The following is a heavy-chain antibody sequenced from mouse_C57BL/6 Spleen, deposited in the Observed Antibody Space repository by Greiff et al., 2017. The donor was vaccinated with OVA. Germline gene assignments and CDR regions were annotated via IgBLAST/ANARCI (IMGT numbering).Heavy chain of an antibody. D-gene: IGHD2-4*01. Sequence: EVQLQQSGPGLVKPSQSLSLTCSVTGYSITSGYYWNWIRQFPGNKLEWMGYISYDGSNNYNPSLKNRISITRDTSKNLFFLKLNSGTTEDTATYCCARDQGDDYDGDYYAMDYWGQGTSVTVSS. J-gene: IGHJ4*01. CDR2: ISYDGSN. CDR1: GYSITSGYY. V-gene: IGHV3-6*01. CDR3: ARDQGDDYDGDYYAMDY.